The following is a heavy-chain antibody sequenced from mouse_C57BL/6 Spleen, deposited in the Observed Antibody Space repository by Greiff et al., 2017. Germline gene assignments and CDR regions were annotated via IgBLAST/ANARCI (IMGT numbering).Heavy chain of an antibody. CDR1: GYSFTGYF. CDR3: ARKGYYGSSDY. Sequence: EVKLLESGPELVKPGDSVKISCKASGYSFTGYFMNWVMQSHGKSLEWIGRINPYNGDTFYNQKFKGKATLTVDKSSSTAHMELRSLTSEDSAVYYCARKGYYGSSDYWGQGTTLTVSS. J-gene: IGHJ2*01. D-gene: IGHD1-1*01. CDR2: INPYNGDT. V-gene: IGHV1-20*01.